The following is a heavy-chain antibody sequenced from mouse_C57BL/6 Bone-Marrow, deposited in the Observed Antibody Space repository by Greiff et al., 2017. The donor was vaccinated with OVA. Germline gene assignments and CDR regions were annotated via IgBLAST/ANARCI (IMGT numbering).Heavy chain of an antibody. Sequence: EVQLMESEGGLVQPGSSMKLSCTASGFTFSDYYMTWVRQVPEQGLEWVANINYDGSSTYYLDSLKSRFIITRDNAKNSLYLQKSSLKSEDTATYYWARKAGFAYWGQGTLVTVAT. CDR1: GFTFSDYY. J-gene: IGHJ3*01. CDR3: ARKAGFAY. CDR2: INYDGSST. V-gene: IGHV5-16*01.